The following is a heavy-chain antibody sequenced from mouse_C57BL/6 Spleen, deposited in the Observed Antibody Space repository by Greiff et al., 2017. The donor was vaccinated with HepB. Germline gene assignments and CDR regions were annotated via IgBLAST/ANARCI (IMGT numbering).Heavy chain of an antibody. J-gene: IGHJ2*01. CDR2: INPSSGYT. CDR3: ASQGTAQGYYFDY. D-gene: IGHD3-2*02. CDR1: GYTFTSYW. Sequence: QVQLQQSGAELAKPGASVKLSCKASGYTFTSYWMHWVKQRPGQGLEWIGYINPSSGYTKYNQKFKDKATLTADKSSSTAYMQLSSLTYEDSAVYYCASQGTAQGYYFDYWGQGTTLTVSS. V-gene: IGHV1-7*01.